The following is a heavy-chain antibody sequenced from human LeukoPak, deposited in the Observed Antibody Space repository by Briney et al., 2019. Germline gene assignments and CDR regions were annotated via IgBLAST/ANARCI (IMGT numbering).Heavy chain of an antibody. Sequence: GGSLRLSCAASGFTFSSYSMNWVRQAPGKGLEWVSSISSSSSYIYYADSVKGRFTISRDNAKNSLYLQMNSLRAEDTAVYYCARDLKLWLSYFDYWGQGTLVTVSS. CDR3: ARDLKLWLSYFDY. CDR1: GFTFSSYS. D-gene: IGHD5-18*01. V-gene: IGHV3-21*01. J-gene: IGHJ4*02. CDR2: ISSSSSYI.